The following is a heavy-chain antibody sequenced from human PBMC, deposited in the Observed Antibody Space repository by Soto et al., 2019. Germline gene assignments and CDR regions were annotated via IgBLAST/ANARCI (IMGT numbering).Heavy chain of an antibody. Sequence: PSETLSVTCTFSVGSISIGDYDWSWIRQPPGKGLEWIGYIYYSGSTYYNPSLKSRVTISVDTSKNQFSLKLSSVTAADTAVYYCAREQGSATKNWFDPWGQGTMVTVSS. CDR2: IYYSGST. J-gene: IGHJ5*02. CDR1: VGSISIGDYD. CDR3: AREQGSATKNWFDP. D-gene: IGHD4-17*01. V-gene: IGHV4-30-4*01.